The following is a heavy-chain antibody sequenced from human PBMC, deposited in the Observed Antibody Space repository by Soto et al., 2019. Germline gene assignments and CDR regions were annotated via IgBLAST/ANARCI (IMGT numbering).Heavy chain of an antibody. CDR3: ARDRGYCSGGSCPEGYYYCMDV. J-gene: IGHJ6*02. Sequence: QVQLVESGGGVVQPGRSLRLSCAASGFTFSSYGMHWVRQAPGKGLEWVAVIWYDGSNKYYADSVKGRFTISRDNSKNTLYLQMNSLRAEDTAVYYCARDRGYCSGGSCPEGYYYCMDVWGQGTTVTFSS. CDR1: GFTFSSYG. D-gene: IGHD2-15*01. V-gene: IGHV3-33*01. CDR2: IWYDGSNK.